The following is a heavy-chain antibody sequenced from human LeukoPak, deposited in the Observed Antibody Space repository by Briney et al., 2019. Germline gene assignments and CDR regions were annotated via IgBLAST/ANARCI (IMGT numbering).Heavy chain of an antibody. J-gene: IGHJ5*02. CDR3: ARDAEVGTLFGVLSRYNWFDP. CDR1: GFTVSSNY. D-gene: IGHD3-3*01. Sequence: PGGSLRLSCAASGFTVSSNYMSWVRQAPGKGLEWVSVIYSGGSTYYADSVKGRFTISRDNSKNTLYLQMNSLRAEDTAIYYCARDAEVGTLFGVLSRYNWFDPWGQGTLVTVSS. V-gene: IGHV3-53*01. CDR2: IYSGGST.